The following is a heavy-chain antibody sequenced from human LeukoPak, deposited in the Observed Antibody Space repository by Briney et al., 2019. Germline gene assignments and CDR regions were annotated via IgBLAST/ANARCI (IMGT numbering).Heavy chain of an antibody. CDR2: INHSGST. CDR1: GGSFSGYY. V-gene: IGHV4-34*01. D-gene: IGHD6-13*01. CDR3: ASVTQYSSNQAEGAFDI. J-gene: IGHJ3*02. Sequence: SETLSLICAVYGGSFSGYYWSWIRQPPGKGLEWIGEINHSGSTNYNPSLKSRVTISVDTSKNQFSLKLSSVTAADTAVYYCASVTQYSSNQAEGAFDIWGQGTMVTVSS.